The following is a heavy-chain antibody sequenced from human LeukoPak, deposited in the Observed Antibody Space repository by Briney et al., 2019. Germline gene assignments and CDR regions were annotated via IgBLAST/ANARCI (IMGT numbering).Heavy chain of an antibody. CDR2: ISGSGGST. Sequence: GGSLRLSCAASGFTFSSYAMSWVRQAPGKGLECVSVISGSGGSTYYADSVKGRFTISRDNSKNTLYLQMNSLRAEDTAVYYCAKDPSTVRWSNPRGYFDYWGQGTLVTVSS. CDR1: GFTFSSYA. CDR3: AKDPSTVRWSNPRGYFDY. D-gene: IGHD4-17*01. V-gene: IGHV3-23*01. J-gene: IGHJ4*02.